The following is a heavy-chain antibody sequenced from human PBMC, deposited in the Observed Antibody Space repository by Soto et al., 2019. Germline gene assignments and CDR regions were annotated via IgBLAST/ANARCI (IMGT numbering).Heavy chain of an antibody. J-gene: IGHJ6*02. D-gene: IGHD6-13*01. CDR2: LYYRGST. Sequence: QLQLQESGPGLVKPSETLSLTCTVSGGSISSSSYYWDWIRQPPGKGLEWIGSLYYRGSTYYNPSLKSRVTISVDTSKNQFSLKLSSVTAAETAVYYCASRQQLLHGVDVWGQGTTVTVSS. CDR1: GGSISSSSYY. CDR3: ASRQQLLHGVDV. V-gene: IGHV4-39*01.